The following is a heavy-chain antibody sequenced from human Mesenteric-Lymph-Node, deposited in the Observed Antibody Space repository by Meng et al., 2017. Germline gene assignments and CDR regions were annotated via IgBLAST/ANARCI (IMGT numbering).Heavy chain of an antibody. CDR1: GFTFSGYA. J-gene: IGHJ4*02. Sequence: GGSLRLSCAASGFTFSGYAMTWVRQAPGKGLEWVSVISGSGRRTYSADSVKGRFTLSRDNAKNSLYLQMNSLRAEDTAVYYCARVAAASHQELDYWGQGTLVTVSS. CDR2: ISGSGRRT. V-gene: IGHV3-23*01. CDR3: ARVAAASHQELDY. D-gene: IGHD6-13*01.